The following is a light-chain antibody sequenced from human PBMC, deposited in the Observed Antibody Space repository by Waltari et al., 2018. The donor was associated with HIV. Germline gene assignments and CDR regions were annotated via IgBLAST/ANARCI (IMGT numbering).Light chain of an antibody. J-gene: IGKJ4*01. CDR3: QQYNNFPLT. CDR2: RAS. V-gene: IGKV3-15*01. Sequence: IVMTQSPAALSVSPGERVALSCRATQGMSSNIAWYQQKPGQAPRPLIYRASSRATGIPARFSGSGSGTEFTLTISSLQPEDFALYDCQQYNNFPLTFGGGTKVEIK. CDR1: QGMSSN.